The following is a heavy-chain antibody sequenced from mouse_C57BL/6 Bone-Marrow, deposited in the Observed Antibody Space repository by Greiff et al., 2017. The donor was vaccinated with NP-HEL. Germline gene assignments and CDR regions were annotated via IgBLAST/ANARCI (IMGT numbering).Heavy chain of an antibody. J-gene: IGHJ2*01. CDR3: TRDDGDEDY. CDR2: IYPGNSDP. Sequence: EVQLQQSGTELARPGASVKMSCKTSGYTFTSYWMHWVKQRPGQGLEWIGAIYPGNSDPSYNQKFKGKATLTAVPSATTAYMELRSLTTEASAVYYGTRDDGDEDYWGHGTTVTVSS. V-gene: IGHV1-5*01. CDR1: GYTFTSYW. D-gene: IGHD2-13*01.